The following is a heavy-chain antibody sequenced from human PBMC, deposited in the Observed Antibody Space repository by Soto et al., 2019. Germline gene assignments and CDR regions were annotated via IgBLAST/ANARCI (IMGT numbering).Heavy chain of an antibody. CDR1: GFTFTSSA. D-gene: IGHD1-1*01. J-gene: IGHJ6*02. Sequence: QMQLVQSGPEVKKPGTSVKVSCKASGFTFTSSAVQWVRQARGQRLEWIGWIVVGSGNTNYAQKFQERVTITRDMSTSTAYMELSGLRSEDTAVYYCAVPTGTTSYYGMDVWGQGTTVTVSS. V-gene: IGHV1-58*01. CDR2: IVVGSGNT. CDR3: AVPTGTTSYYGMDV.